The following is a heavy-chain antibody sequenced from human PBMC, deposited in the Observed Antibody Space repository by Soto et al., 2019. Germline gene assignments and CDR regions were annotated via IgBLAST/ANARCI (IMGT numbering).Heavy chain of an antibody. D-gene: IGHD1-1*01. CDR1: GGTFSSYA. CDR3: ARGSEGTQPSFYYYGMDV. V-gene: IGHV1-69*13. J-gene: IGHJ6*02. CDR2: IIPIFGTA. Sequence: SVKVSCKASGGTFSSYAISWVRQAPGQGLEWMGGIIPIFGTANYAQKFQGRVTITADESTSTAYMELSSLRSEDTAVYYCARGSEGTQPSFYYYGMDVWGQGTTVTVSS.